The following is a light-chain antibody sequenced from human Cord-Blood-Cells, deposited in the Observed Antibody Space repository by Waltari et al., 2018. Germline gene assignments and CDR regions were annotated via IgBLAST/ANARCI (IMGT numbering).Light chain of an antibody. CDR1: QSVSSK. CDR3: QQYNNLLT. Sequence: DIVMTQSPATLSVSPGERATLSCRASQSVSSKLAWYQQKPGQAPRILIYGASTRATVIPARFSGSGSGTEFTLTINSLQSEDFAVYYCQQYNNLLTFGGGTKVEIK. CDR2: GAS. V-gene: IGKV3-15*01. J-gene: IGKJ4*01.